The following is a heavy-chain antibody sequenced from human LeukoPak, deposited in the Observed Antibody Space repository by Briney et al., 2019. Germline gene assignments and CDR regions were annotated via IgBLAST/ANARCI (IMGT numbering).Heavy chain of an antibody. CDR3: ARGDSLVYDYSSGFYP. V-gene: IGHV3-74*01. CDR1: GFTFSSYW. Sequence: GGSLRLSCAASGFTFSSYWMHWVRQAPGKGLVWVSRINSDGSSTSYADSVNGRFTISRDNAKNTLYLQMNSLRAEDTAVYYCARGDSLVYDYSSGFYPWVQGTLVTVSS. D-gene: IGHD3-22*01. J-gene: IGHJ5*02. CDR2: INSDGSST.